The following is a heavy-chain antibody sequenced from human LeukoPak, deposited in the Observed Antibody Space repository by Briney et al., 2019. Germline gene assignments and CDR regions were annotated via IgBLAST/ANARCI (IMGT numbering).Heavy chain of an antibody. Sequence: GGSLRLSCAASGFTFSSHGMHWVRQAPGKGLEWVAVIWYDGSNKDYADSVKGRFTISRDNSKNTLYLQMNSLRAGDTAVYYCARAPYRDDAFDIWGQGTMVTVS. CDR3: ARAPYRDDAFDI. V-gene: IGHV3-33*01. J-gene: IGHJ3*02. CDR1: GFTFSSHG. D-gene: IGHD3-16*02. CDR2: IWYDGSNK.